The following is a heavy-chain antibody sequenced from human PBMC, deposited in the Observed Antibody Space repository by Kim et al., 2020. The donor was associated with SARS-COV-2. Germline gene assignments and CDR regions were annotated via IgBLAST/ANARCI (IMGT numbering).Heavy chain of an antibody. CDR1: GFTFDDYA. D-gene: IGHD6-13*01. CDR3: AKDIQNIAAAGYYFDY. V-gene: IGHV3-9*01. CDR2: ISWNRGSI. J-gene: IGHJ4*02. Sequence: GGSLRLSCAASGFTFDDYAMHWVRQAPGKGLAWVASISWNRGSICYADSVKGRFTISRDNAKNSLYLQMNSLRAEDTALYYCAKDIQNIAAAGYYFDYWGQGTLVTVSS.